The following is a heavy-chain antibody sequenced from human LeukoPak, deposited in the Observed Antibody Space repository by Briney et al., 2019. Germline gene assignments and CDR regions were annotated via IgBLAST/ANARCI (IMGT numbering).Heavy chain of an antibody. CDR2: INPNSGGT. CDR3: ARDRHYGSSGYYSDY. Sequence: ASVKVSCKASGYTFTGYYMHWVRQAPGQGLEWMGWINPNSGGTNYAQKFQGRVTMTRDTSISTAYMELSRLRSDDTAVYYCARDRHYGSSGYYSDYWGQGTLVTVSS. V-gene: IGHV1-2*02. J-gene: IGHJ4*02. CDR1: GYTFTGYY. D-gene: IGHD3-22*01.